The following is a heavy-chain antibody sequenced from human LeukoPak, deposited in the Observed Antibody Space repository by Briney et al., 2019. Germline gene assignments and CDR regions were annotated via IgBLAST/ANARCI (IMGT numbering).Heavy chain of an antibody. D-gene: IGHD2-2*02. Sequence: SETLSPTCTVSGGSLSSHYWSWIRQPPGKGLEWIGYIYYSGSTNYNPSLKSRVTISVDPAKNQCSLKLSSVTAADTDVYYYARGRPYCSSTSCYTFDYWGQGTMVTVSS. CDR3: ARGRPYCSSTSCYTFDY. CDR1: GGSLSSHY. CDR2: IYYSGST. V-gene: IGHV4-59*11. J-gene: IGHJ4*02.